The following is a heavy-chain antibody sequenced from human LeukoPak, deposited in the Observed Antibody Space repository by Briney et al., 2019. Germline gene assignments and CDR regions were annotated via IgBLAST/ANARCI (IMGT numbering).Heavy chain of an antibody. CDR1: GGSITSNY. D-gene: IGHD4-17*01. Sequence: TASETLSLTCTVSGGSITSNYWSSVRQPPGKGLEWVGYIYYSGSTNYNPSLKSRVAISIDTSKKQFSLKLSSVTAADTAVYYCARDSYGDFDYLDVWGKGTTVTVSS. J-gene: IGHJ6*03. V-gene: IGHV4-59*01. CDR3: ARDSYGDFDYLDV. CDR2: IYYSGST.